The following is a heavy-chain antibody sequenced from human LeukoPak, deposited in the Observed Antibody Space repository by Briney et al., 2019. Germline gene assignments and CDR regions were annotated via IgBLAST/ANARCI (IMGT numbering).Heavy chain of an antibody. CDR3: ARLPGATSNVDY. J-gene: IGHJ4*01. Sequence: NSSETLSLTCTVSGGSISSYFWSWIRQPPGKGLEWIGYIYYSGSTNYNPSLRSRVTISVDTSKNQFSLKLSSVTAADTAVYYCARLPGATSNVDYWGQGTLPTVPS. D-gene: IGHD1-26*01. V-gene: IGHV4-59*08. CDR2: IYYSGST. CDR1: GGSISSYF.